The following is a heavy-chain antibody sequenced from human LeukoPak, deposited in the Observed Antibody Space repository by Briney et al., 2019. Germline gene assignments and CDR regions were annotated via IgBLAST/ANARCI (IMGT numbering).Heavy chain of an antibody. CDR3: ARGLGATSYFDY. CDR1: GYSISSGYY. J-gene: IGHJ4*02. CDR2: IYHSGST. D-gene: IGHD1-26*01. V-gene: IGHV4-38-2*02. Sequence: SETLSLTCTVSGYSISSGYYWGWIRQPPGKGLEWIGSIYHSGSTYYNPSLKSRVTISVDTSKNQFSLKLSSVTAADTAVYYCARGLGATSYFDYWGQGTLDTVSS.